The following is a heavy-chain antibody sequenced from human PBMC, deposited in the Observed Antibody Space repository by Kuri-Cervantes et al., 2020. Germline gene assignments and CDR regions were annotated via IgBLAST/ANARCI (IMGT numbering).Heavy chain of an antibody. CDR1: GYTFTGYY. D-gene: IGHD5-12*01. J-gene: IGHJ4*02. Sequence: ASVKVSCKASGYTFTGYYMHWVRQAPGQGLEWMGWINPSSGGTNYAQKLQGRVTMTTDTSTSTAYMELRSLRSDDTAVYYCARAEDIVATMATFDYWGQGTLVTVSS. CDR2: INPSSGGT. CDR3: ARAEDIVATMATFDY. V-gene: IGHV1-2*02.